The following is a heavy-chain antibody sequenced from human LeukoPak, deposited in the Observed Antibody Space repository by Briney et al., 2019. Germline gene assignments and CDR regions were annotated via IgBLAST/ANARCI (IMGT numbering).Heavy chain of an antibody. D-gene: IGHD6-19*01. CDR1: GGTFSSYA. CDR3: AKQRGSLAVAGYFDY. J-gene: IGHJ4*02. Sequence: SCKASGGTFSSYAMSWVRQAPGKGLEWVSAISGSGGSTYYADSVKGRFTISRDNSKNTLYLQMNSLRAEDTAVYYCAKQRGSLAVAGYFDYWGQGTLVTVSS. V-gene: IGHV3-23*01. CDR2: ISGSGGST.